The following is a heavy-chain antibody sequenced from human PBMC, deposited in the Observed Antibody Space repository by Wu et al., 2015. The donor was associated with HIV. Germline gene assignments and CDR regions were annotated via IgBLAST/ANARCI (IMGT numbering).Heavy chain of an antibody. CDR3: ARCYWVVTTYYYYYMDV. J-gene: IGHJ6*03. CDR1: GGTFSSYA. CDR2: IIPIFGTA. V-gene: IGHV1-69*12. D-gene: IGHD4-23*01. Sequence: QVQLVQSGAEVKKPGSSVKVSCKASGGTFSSYAISWVRQAPGQGLEWMGGIIPIFGTANYAQKFQGRVTITADESTSTAYMELSSLRSEDTAVYYCARCYWVVTTYYYYYMDVRGKGTTVTVSS.